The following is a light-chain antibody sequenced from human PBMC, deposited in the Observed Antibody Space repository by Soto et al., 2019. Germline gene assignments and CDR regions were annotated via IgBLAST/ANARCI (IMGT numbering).Light chain of an antibody. CDR1: QSVSSD. V-gene: IGKV3-15*01. Sequence: EKVITQSPATLSASPGERATLSCRASQSVSSDLAWYQQTPGKAPRLLIYGASTRVTGIPARFSGRGSGTEFTLSISRLQSEDFAFYYCQQYNNWPLTFGGGTKVDIK. CDR3: QQYNNWPLT. J-gene: IGKJ4*01. CDR2: GAS.